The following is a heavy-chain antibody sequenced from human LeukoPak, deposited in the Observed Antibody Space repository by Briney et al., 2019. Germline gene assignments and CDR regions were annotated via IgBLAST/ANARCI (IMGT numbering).Heavy chain of an antibody. D-gene: IGHD2-15*01. J-gene: IGHJ4*02. CDR2: IIPIFGTA. Sequence: GASVKVSCKASGGTFSSYAISWVRQAPGQGLEWMRGIIPIFGTANYAQKFQGRVTITADESTSTAYMELSSLRSEDTAVYYCARENGCSGGSCYLHFDYWGQGTLVTVSS. V-gene: IGHV1-69*13. CDR1: GGTFSSYA. CDR3: ARENGCSGGSCYLHFDY.